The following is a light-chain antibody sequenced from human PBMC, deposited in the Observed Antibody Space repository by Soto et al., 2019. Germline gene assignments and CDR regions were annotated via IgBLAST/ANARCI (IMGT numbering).Light chain of an antibody. CDR3: QQYNSYPWT. V-gene: IGKV1-5*01. J-gene: IGKJ1*01. CDR1: QSISGW. CDR2: DVS. Sequence: DIPMTESPSTLSASVGDRVTIPCRASQSISGWLAWYQQKPGKAPKLLIYDVSSLESGVPSRFSGSGSGTEFTLAISSLQPDDFATYYCQQYNSYPWTFGQGTKVDIK.